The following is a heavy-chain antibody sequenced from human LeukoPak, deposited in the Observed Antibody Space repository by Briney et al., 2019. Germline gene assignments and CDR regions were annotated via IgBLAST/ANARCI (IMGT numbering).Heavy chain of an antibody. J-gene: IGHJ4*02. Sequence: PGGSLRLSCAASGFTFSSYAMSWVRQAPGKGLEWVSAISGSGGSTYYADSVKGRFTISRDNSKNTLYLQMNSLRAEDTTVYYCAKVGFGELPQERIDYWGQGTLVTVSS. V-gene: IGHV3-23*01. CDR3: AKVGFGELPQERIDY. CDR2: ISGSGGST. CDR1: GFTFSSYA. D-gene: IGHD3-10*01.